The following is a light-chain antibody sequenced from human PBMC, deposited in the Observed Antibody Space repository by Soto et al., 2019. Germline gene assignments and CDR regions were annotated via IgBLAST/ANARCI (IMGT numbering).Light chain of an antibody. J-gene: IGKJ1*01. CDR3: QHYNSYSEA. CDR1: QAISSY. Sequence: EIQMTPSSYTLSATIRDKVPITCRASQAISSYFAWYQQKPGKAPKLLIYDVSSLQSGVPSRFSGSGSGTEFTLTISSLQPDDFATYYCQHYNSYSEAFGQGTKVDIK. CDR2: DVS. V-gene: IGKV1-5*01.